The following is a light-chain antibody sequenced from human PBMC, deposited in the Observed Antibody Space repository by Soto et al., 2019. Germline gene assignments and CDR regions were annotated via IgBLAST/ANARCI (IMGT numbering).Light chain of an antibody. CDR2: GAT. CDR1: QGISNY. V-gene: IGKV1-27*01. CDR3: QKYDSDPLT. Sequence: IQMTQSPSSLSASVGDRVTITSRPSQGISNYLAWYQQKPGKAPQLLIYGATTLQSGVPSRFSGSGSGTDFTLTIASLQPDDVATYYCQKYDSDPLTFGGGTKVDIK. J-gene: IGKJ4*01.